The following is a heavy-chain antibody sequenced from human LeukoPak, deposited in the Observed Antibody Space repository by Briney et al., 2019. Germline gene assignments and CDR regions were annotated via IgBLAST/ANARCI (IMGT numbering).Heavy chain of an antibody. Sequence: SETLSLTCTVSGGSISSSSYYWGWIRQPPGKGLEWIGSIYYSETAYYNPSLKSRVTISVDTSKNQFSLKLSSVTAADTAVYYCARAPGYYYDSSGYPSDAFNIWGQGTMVTVSS. J-gene: IGHJ3*02. V-gene: IGHV4-39*07. CDR1: GGSISSSSYY. CDR3: ARAPGYYYDSSGYPSDAFNI. CDR2: IYYSETA. D-gene: IGHD3-22*01.